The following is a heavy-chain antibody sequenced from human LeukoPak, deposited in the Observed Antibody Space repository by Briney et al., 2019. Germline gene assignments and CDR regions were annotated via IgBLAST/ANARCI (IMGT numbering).Heavy chain of an antibody. CDR2: INHSGST. CDR1: GGSFSGYY. D-gene: IGHD3-3*01. J-gene: IGHJ6*03. Sequence: PSETLSLTCAVYGGSFSGYYWSWIRQPPGKGLEWIGEINHSGSTNYNPSLKSRVTISVDTSKNQFSLKLSSVTAADTAVYYCARAKYDFWRLRDYSYMDVWGKGTTVTVSS. V-gene: IGHV4-34*01. CDR3: ARAKYDFWRLRDYSYMDV.